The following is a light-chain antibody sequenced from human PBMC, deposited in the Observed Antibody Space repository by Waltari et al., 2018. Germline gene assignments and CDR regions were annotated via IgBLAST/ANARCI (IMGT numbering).Light chain of an antibody. V-gene: IGLV2-14*01. Sequence: QSALTQPASVSGSPGQSITISCTGTSTDIGTFDYVSWYQHHPGKAPTLLISEVSNRPSGVSVHFSGSKSGNTASLTISGLQAEDEADYYCNSWTSSNTWVFGGGTKVTVL. J-gene: IGLJ3*02. CDR1: STDIGTFDY. CDR2: EVS. CDR3: NSWTSSNTWV.